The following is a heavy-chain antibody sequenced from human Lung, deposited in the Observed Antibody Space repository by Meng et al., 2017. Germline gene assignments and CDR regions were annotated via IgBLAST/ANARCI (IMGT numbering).Heavy chain of an antibody. J-gene: IGHJ2*01. CDR3: ARGQKGYFDL. CDR1: GGACSKRNYN. V-gene: IGHV4-30-4*01. Sequence: GPMHVMRTQPPAHTCSGCGGACSKRNYNRRWIRQPPGKVLEWSGHIYNSGSTYYNPSLKSRITISVDPSKNQFSLKLGSVTAADTAVYYCARGQKGYFDLWGRGTLVTVSS. CDR2: IYNSGST.